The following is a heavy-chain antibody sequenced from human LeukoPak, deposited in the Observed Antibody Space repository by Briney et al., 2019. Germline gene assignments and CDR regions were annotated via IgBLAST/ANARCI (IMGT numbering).Heavy chain of an antibody. J-gene: IGHJ4*02. CDR2: ISSSSGYI. D-gene: IGHD3-22*01. Sequence: GGSLRLSCAASGFTFSSYSMNRVRQAPGKGLEWVSSISSSSGYIYYADSVRGRFTISRDNAKNSLYLQMNSLRAEDTAVYYCGGENYYDSSGYDYWGQGTLVTVSS. CDR1: GFTFSSYS. V-gene: IGHV3-21*01. CDR3: GGENYYDSSGYDY.